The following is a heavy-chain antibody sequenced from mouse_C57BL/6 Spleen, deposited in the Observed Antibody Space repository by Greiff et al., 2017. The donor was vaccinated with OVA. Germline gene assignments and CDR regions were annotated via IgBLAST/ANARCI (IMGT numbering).Heavy chain of an antibody. Sequence: QVQLQQPGAELVRPGSSVKLSCKASGYTFTSYWMDWVKQRPGQGLEWIGNIYPSDSETHYNQKFKDKATLTVDKSSSTAYMQLSSLTSEDSAVYYCAAGRYKDYFDYWGQGTTLTVSS. CDR1: GYTFTSYW. CDR2: IYPSDSET. J-gene: IGHJ2*01. D-gene: IGHD1-3*01. V-gene: IGHV1-61*01. CDR3: AAGRYKDYFDY.